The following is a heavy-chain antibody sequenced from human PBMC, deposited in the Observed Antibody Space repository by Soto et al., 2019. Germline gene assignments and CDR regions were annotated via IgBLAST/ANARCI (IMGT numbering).Heavy chain of an antibody. CDR2: IYHSGST. CDR3: AHSGSYLGLAYYFDY. V-gene: IGHV4-4*02. Sequence: QVQLQESGPGLVKPSGTLSLTCAVSGGSISSSNWWSWVRQPPGKGLEWIGEIYHSGSTNYNPSLKIRVTISVDKSKNQFSLKLSSVTAADTAVYYCAHSGSYLGLAYYFDYWGQGTLVTVSS. CDR1: GGSISSSNW. D-gene: IGHD1-26*01. J-gene: IGHJ4*02.